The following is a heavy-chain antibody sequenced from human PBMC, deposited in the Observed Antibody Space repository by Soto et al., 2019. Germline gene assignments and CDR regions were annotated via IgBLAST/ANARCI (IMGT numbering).Heavy chain of an antibody. Sequence: ASVKVSCKASGYTFTSYAMHWVRQAPGQRLEWMGWINAGNGNTKYSQKFQGRVTITRDTSASTAYMELSSLRSEDTAVYYCARSYGDYGDAFDIWGQGTMLTFSS. D-gene: IGHD4-17*01. CDR2: INAGNGNT. CDR1: GYTFTSYA. CDR3: ARSYGDYGDAFDI. V-gene: IGHV1-3*01. J-gene: IGHJ3*02.